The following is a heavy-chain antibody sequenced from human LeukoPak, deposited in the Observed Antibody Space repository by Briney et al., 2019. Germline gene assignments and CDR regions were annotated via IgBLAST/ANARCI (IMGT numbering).Heavy chain of an antibody. CDR2: IYPGDSTV. CDR3: ARPPGVGATSFDY. V-gene: IGHV5-51*01. CDR1: GYSFTYYW. Sequence: GESLKISCKGSGYSFTYYWIAWVRQMPGNGLEWIGSIYPGDSTVMYGPAFQGQVSISVDKSINTAYLQWSSLKASDSAMYYCARPPGVGATSFDYWGQGTLVTVSS. D-gene: IGHD1-26*01. J-gene: IGHJ4*02.